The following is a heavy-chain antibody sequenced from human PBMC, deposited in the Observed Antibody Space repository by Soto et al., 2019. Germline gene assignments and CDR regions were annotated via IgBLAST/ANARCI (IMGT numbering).Heavy chain of an antibody. CDR1: ARPFRIYV. D-gene: IGHD5-18*01. CDR3: ARDPGYSYGSINYYDYYGMDV. Sequence: SHSGSGPARPFRIYVIHLISKKTAKALEWVAVIWYDGSNKYYADSVKGRFTISRDNSKNTLYLQMNSLRAEDTAVYCCARDPGYSYGSINYYDYYGMDVWRHRTTVSVS. CDR2: IWYDGSNK. J-gene: IGHJ6*02. V-gene: IGHV3-33*08.